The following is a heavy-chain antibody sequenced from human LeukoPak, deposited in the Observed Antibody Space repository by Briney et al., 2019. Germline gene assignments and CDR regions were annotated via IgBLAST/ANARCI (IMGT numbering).Heavy chain of an antibody. CDR1: GFTVNSNY. Sequence: PGGSLRLSCAASGFTVNSNYMSWVRQAPGKGLEWVSVIYSGGSTYYADSVKGRFTISRDNSKNTLYLQMNSLRAEDTAVYYCARESPSGHRDFDYWGQGTLVTVSS. CDR2: IYSGGST. CDR3: ARESPSGHRDFDY. V-gene: IGHV3-66*01. J-gene: IGHJ4*02.